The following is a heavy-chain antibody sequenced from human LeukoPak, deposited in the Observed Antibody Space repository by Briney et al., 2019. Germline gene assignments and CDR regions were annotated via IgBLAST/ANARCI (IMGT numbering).Heavy chain of an antibody. J-gene: IGHJ4*01. CDR2: IYSSGST. D-gene: IGHD4-17*01. CDR1: GDSITNYY. V-gene: IGHV4-4*07. Sequence: SETLSLTCTVSGDSITNYYWGWIRQPAGKGLEWIGRIYSSGSTDYSPSLKTRVTMSIDTSKNQFSLRLSSVTAADTAVYYCAKWIHEYGHLWGHGTLVTVSS. CDR3: AKWIHEYGHL.